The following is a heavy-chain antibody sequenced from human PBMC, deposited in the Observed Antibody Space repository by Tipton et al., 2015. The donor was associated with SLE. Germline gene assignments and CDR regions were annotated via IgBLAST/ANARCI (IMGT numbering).Heavy chain of an antibody. CDR3: AREAFGIAVAGTIEY. Sequence: SGFTFSSYEMNWVRQAPGKGLEWVSYISSSGSTIYYADSVKGRFTISRDNAKNSLYLQMNSLRAEDTAVYYCAREAFGIAVAGTIEYWGQGTLVTVSS. J-gene: IGHJ4*02. V-gene: IGHV3-48*03. D-gene: IGHD6-19*01. CDR1: GFTFSSYE. CDR2: ISSSGSTI.